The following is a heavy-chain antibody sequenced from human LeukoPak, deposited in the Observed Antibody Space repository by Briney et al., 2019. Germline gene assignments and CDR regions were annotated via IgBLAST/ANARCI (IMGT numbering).Heavy chain of an antibody. Sequence: PGGSLRLSCAASGFTFSSYAMHWVRQAPGKGLEWVAVIWYDGSNKYYADSVKGRFTISRDNSKNTLYLQMNSLRAEDTAVYYCARDEEVVVAATFSGAAFDIWGQGTMVTVSS. CDR1: GFTFSSYA. J-gene: IGHJ3*02. V-gene: IGHV3-33*08. CDR3: ARDEEVVVAATFSGAAFDI. D-gene: IGHD2-15*01. CDR2: IWYDGSNK.